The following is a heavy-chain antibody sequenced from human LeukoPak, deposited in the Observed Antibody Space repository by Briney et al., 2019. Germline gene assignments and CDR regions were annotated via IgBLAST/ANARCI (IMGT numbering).Heavy chain of an antibody. D-gene: IGHD7-27*01. CDR3: ARVREGYEPLLGTHYYYMDV. V-gene: IGHV4-30-4*07. CDR2: IYYSGST. Sequence: PSQTLSLTCAVSGGSISSGGYSWSWIRQPPGKGLEWIGYIYYSGSTNYNPSLKSRVTISVDTSKNQFSLKLSSVTAADTAVYYCARVREGYEPLLGTHYYYMDVWGKGTTVTVSS. J-gene: IGHJ6*03. CDR1: GGSISSGGYS.